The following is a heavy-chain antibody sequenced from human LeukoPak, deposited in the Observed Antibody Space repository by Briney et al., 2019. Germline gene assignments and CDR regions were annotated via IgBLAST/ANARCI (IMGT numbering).Heavy chain of an antibody. J-gene: IGHJ4*02. CDR2: ISSIGSTI. V-gene: IGHV3-11*01. CDR1: GFTFSDYY. CDR3: ARLRYFDWLLNY. Sequence: GGSLRLSCAASGFTFSDYYMSWIRQAPGKGLEWVSYISSIGSTIYYADSVKGRFTISRDNAKNSLYLQMNSLRAEDTAVYYCARLRYFDWLLNYWGQGTLVTVSS. D-gene: IGHD3-9*01.